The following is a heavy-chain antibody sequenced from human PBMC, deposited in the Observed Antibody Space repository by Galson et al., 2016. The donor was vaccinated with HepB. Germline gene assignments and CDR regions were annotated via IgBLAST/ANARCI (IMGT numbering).Heavy chain of an antibody. Sequence: SETLSLTCTVSGDSISISGYYWGWIRQPPGKGLEWIGSIDHSGSTYYNPSRKSRVTISIDTSKNQFSLKVNSVTAADTAVYYCARSGIQYFWFDPWGQGTLVTVSS. V-gene: IGHV4-39*01. CDR3: ARSGIQYFWFDP. CDR1: GDSISISGYY. J-gene: IGHJ5*02. CDR2: IDHSGST. D-gene: IGHD1-26*01.